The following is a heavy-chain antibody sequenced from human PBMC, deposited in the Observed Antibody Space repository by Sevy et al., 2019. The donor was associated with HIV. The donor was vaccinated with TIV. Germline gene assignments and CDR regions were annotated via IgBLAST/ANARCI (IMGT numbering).Heavy chain of an antibody. CDR1: GGTFSSYA. V-gene: IGHV1-69*13. Sequence: ASVKVSCKASGGTFSSYAISWVRQAPGQGLEWMGGIIPIFGTANYAQKFQGRVTITADESTSTAYMELSSLRSEDTAVYYCARAEVEMATIISFDYWGQGTLVTVSS. D-gene: IGHD5-12*01. CDR2: IIPIFGTA. CDR3: ARAEVEMATIISFDY. J-gene: IGHJ4*02.